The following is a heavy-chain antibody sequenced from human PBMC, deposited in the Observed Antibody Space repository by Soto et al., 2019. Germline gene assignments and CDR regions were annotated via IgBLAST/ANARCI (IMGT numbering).Heavy chain of an antibody. J-gene: IGHJ4*02. Sequence: SVKVSCKASGGTFSSYAISWVRQAPGQGLEWMGGIIPIFGTANYAQKFQGRVTITADESTSTAYMELSSLRSEDTAVYYCARDQITMIRGGPGWYFEYRGQGTLVTVSS. CDR3: ARDQITMIRGGPGWYFEY. D-gene: IGHD3-10*01. CDR2: IIPIFGTA. V-gene: IGHV1-69*13. CDR1: GGTFSSYA.